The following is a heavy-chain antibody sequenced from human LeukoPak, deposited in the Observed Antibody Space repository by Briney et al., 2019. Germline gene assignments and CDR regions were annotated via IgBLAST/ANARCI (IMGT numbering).Heavy chain of an antibody. V-gene: IGHV3-74*01. Sequence: GGSLRLSCAASGFTFSSYWMHWVRQAPGKGLLWVSRINSDGSITSSADSVKGRFTISRDNAKNTLYLQMNSLRDEDTAVFFCARGHYGPDYWGQGTVVTVSS. CDR2: INSDGSIT. D-gene: IGHD3-10*01. J-gene: IGHJ4*02. CDR3: ARGHYGPDY. CDR1: GFTFSSYW.